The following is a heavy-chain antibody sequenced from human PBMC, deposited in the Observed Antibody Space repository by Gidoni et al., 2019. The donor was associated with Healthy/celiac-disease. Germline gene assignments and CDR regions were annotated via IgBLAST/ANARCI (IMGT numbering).Heavy chain of an antibody. V-gene: IGHV5-10-1*03. J-gene: IGHJ4*02. D-gene: IGHD3-3*01. CDR1: GYSFTSYW. Sequence: EVQLVQSGAEGKKPGESLRISCKGSGYSFTSYWIPWVRQMPGKGLEWMGRIDPSDSYPNYGPSVQGHVTISADKSISTAYLQWSSLKASDTAMDYCARHSKIFGVVNFDYWGQGTLVTVSS. CDR3: ARHSKIFGVVNFDY. CDR2: IDPSDSYP.